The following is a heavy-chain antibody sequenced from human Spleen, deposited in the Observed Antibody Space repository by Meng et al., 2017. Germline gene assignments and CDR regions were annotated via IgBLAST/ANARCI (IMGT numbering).Heavy chain of an antibody. D-gene: IGHD4-17*01. Sequence: EVQLLESGGGLVQPGGSLRLSCAASGFTFSSYAMNWVRQAPGTGLEWVSAISGSGASTYYADSVKGRFTISRDNSKNTLYLQMNSLRDEDTAVYYCAKGNDYGADFDYWGQGILVTVSS. CDR1: GFTFSSYA. CDR2: ISGSGAST. J-gene: IGHJ4*02. CDR3: AKGNDYGADFDY. V-gene: IGHV3-23*01.